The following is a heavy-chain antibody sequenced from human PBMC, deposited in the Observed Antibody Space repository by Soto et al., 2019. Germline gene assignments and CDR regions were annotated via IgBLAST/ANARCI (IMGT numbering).Heavy chain of an antibody. CDR1: GGSISSYY. CDR3: ARAISDYYDSSGYPEPRNWFDP. Sequence: SETLSLTCTVSGGSISSYYWSWIRQPPGKGLEWIGYIYYSGSTNYNPSLKSRVTISVDTSKNQFSLKLSSVTAADTAVYYCARAISDYYDSSGYPEPRNWFDPWGQGTLVTVSS. J-gene: IGHJ5*02. D-gene: IGHD3-22*01. CDR2: IYYSGST. V-gene: IGHV4-59*01.